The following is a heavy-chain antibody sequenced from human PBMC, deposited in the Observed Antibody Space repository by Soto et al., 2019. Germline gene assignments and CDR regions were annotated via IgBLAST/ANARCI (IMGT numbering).Heavy chain of an antibody. Sequence: NPSLTFPVSGGSFSSYYWSLIRQPAGKGLEWIGRIYTSGSTNYNPSLKSRVTMSVDTSKNQFSLKLSSVTAEDTAVYYCAREEGIAAAYYYGMDVWGQGTTVTVSS. V-gene: IGHV4-4*07. CDR1: GGSFSSYY. D-gene: IGHD6-13*01. J-gene: IGHJ6*02. CDR2: IYTSGST. CDR3: AREEGIAAAYYYGMDV.